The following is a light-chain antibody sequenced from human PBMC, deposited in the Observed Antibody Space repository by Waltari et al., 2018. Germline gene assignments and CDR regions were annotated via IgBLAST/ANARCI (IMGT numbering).Light chain of an antibody. CDR3: SSYTSSSTKV. J-gene: IGLJ3*02. CDR2: EVN. CDR1: SSDGGRYNY. V-gene: IGLV2-14*01. Sequence: QSALTQPASVPGSPGQSITISCTGTSSDGGRYNYVSWYQQHPGKAPKLMIYEVNNRPSGISNRFSGSKSGNTASLTISGLQAEDEADYYCSSYTSSSTKVFGGGTKLTVL.